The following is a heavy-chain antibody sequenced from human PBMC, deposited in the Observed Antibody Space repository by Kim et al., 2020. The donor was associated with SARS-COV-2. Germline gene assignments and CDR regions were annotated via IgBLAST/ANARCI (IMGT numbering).Heavy chain of an antibody. D-gene: IGHD2-15*01. CDR3: AKEGPKWDIPYDAFDI. J-gene: IGHJ3*02. CDR2: IWYDGSNK. CDR1: GFTFSSYG. Sequence: GGSLRLSCAASGFTFSSYGMHWVRQAPGKGLEWVAVIWYDGSNKYYADSVKGRFTISRDNSKNTLYLQMNSLRAEDTAVYYCAKEGPKWDIPYDAFDIWGQGTMVTVSS. V-gene: IGHV3-33*06.